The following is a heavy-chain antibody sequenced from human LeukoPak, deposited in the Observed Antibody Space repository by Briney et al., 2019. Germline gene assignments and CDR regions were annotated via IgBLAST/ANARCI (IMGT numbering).Heavy chain of an antibody. CDR1: GYIFTGYY. D-gene: IGHD6-19*01. Sequence: ASVKVSCKASGYIFTGYYMHWVRQAPGQGLEWMGWMNPKRGNTGYAHKFQGRVTITRNTSITTAYMELSSLRSEDTAVYYCAKSSGWDLDAFDIWGQGTMVTVSS. CDR3: AKSSGWDLDAFDI. CDR2: MNPKRGNT. V-gene: IGHV1-8*03. J-gene: IGHJ3*02.